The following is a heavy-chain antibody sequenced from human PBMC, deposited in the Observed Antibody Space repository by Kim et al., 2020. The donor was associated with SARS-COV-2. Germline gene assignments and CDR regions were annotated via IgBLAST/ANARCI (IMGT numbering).Heavy chain of an antibody. Sequence: GGSLRLSCAASGFTFSNYWMTWVRQTPGKGLEWVASIKHDGSGQYYVDSLKGRFTISRDNAKNSLYLKMNSLRAEDTALYHCARGAGSSVFDPWGQGTLVTVSS. D-gene: IGHD1-26*01. CDR2: IKHDGSGQ. V-gene: IGHV3-7*01. CDR3: ARGAGSSVFDP. CDR1: GFTFSNYW. J-gene: IGHJ5*02.